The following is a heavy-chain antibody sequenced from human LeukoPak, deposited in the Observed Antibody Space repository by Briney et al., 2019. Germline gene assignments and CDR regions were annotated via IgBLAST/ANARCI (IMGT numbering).Heavy chain of an antibody. V-gene: IGHV1-8*01. Sequence: ASVKVSCKTSGYTFTSYDINWVRQATGQGPEWMGWMNPNSDYTDYAQKFQGRVTMTWNTSMRTAYMELSSLRSEDTAVYYCARNLWRRFPPTYGLDVWGQGTTVTVPS. CDR2: MNPNSDYT. CDR1: GYTFTSYD. J-gene: IGHJ6*02. CDR3: ARNLWRRFPPTYGLDV. D-gene: IGHD3-16*01.